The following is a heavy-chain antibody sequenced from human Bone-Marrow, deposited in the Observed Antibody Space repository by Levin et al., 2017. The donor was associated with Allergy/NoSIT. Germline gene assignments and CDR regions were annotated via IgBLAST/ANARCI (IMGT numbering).Heavy chain of an antibody. Sequence: PGASVKVSCAVSGVAVSRNYMSWVRQSPGKGLEYVSILYSGGNTYYADSVTGRFTISRDNSKNILYLQMNSLRVEDTAIYYCARVDTYDYYYGLDVWGQGTTVTVSS. CDR2: LYSGGNT. CDR3: ARVDTYDYYYGLDV. J-gene: IGHJ6*02. V-gene: IGHV3-66*01. D-gene: IGHD3/OR15-3a*01. CDR1: GVAVSRNY.